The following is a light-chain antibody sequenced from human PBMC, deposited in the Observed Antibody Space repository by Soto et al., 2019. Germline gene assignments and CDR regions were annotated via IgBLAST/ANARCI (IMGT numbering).Light chain of an antibody. J-gene: IGKJ3*01. CDR3: QQRINWPPLA. CDR2: DAS. CDR1: QSVSSY. V-gene: IGKV3-11*01. Sequence: EIVLTQSPATLSLSPGERATLSCRASQSVSSYLAWYQQKPGQAPRLLIYDASNRATGIPARFSGSGSGTDFTLTNSSLEPEDFSVYYCQQRINWPPLAFRPGTKVDIK.